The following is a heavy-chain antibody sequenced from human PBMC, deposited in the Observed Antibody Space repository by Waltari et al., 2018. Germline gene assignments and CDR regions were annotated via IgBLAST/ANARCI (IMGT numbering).Heavy chain of an antibody. CDR3: ARGYQLPYPIRLYYFDY. CDR1: GGSFSGYY. D-gene: IGHD2-2*01. V-gene: IGHV4-34*01. J-gene: IGHJ4*02. CDR2: INHSGST. Sequence: QVQLQQWGAGLLKPSETLSLTCAVYGGSFSGYYWSWIRQPPGKGLEWIGEINHSGSTNYNPSLKSRVTISVDTSKNQFSLKLSSVTAADTAVYYCARGYQLPYPIRLYYFDYWGQGTLVTVSS.